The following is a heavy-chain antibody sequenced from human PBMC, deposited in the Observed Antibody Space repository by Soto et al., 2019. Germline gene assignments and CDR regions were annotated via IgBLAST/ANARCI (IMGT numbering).Heavy chain of an antibody. CDR1: GGSISTSSYY. J-gene: IGHJ4*02. D-gene: IGHD6-13*01. CDR2: IYYSGST. CDR3: AGQWWTSSSWYIDY. Sequence: SETLSLTCTVSGGSISTSSYYWGWIRQPPGKGLEWIGSIYYSGSTFYNPSLKSRVTISVDTSKKQFSLNLSSVTAADTAVYYCAGQWWTSSSWYIDYWGQGALVTVSS. V-gene: IGHV4-39*01.